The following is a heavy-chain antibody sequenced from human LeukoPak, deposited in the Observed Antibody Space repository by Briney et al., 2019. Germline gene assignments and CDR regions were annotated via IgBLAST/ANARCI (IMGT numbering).Heavy chain of an antibody. CDR1: GFSVRSSY. D-gene: IGHD3-22*01. J-gene: IGHJ3*01. Sequence: GGSLRLSWAASGFSVRSSYMSWVRQAPGKGLEWVSVIYSGGSPDYADSAKGRFTISTDNSKNTLYLQMNSLRVEDTAVYYCARDGADNSGYYFGSLWGQGTVVTVSS. V-gene: IGHV3-53*01. CDR3: ARDGADNSGYYFGSL. CDR2: IYSGGSP.